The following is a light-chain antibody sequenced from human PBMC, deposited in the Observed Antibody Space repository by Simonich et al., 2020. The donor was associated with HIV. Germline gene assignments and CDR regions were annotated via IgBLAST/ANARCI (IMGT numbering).Light chain of an antibody. CDR2: DVT. V-gene: IGLV2-8*01. CDR3: SSYAGKYTYI. J-gene: IGLJ1*01. CDR1: SSDVGGYNY. Sequence: QSALTQPPSSSGSPGQSVTISCTGTSSDVGGYNYVSWYQQHPGKAPKLMIYDVTKRPSGFSNRFSGSKSGNTASLTISGLQAEDEADYYCSSYAGKYTYIFGTGTTVTVL.